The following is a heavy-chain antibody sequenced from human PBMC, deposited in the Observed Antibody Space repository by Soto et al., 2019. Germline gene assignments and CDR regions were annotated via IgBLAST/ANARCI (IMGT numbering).Heavy chain of an antibody. J-gene: IGHJ4*02. Sequence: QVQLVESGGGVVQPGRSLRLSCAASGFTFSTHAMHWVRQAPGKGLEWVAFISHDGSYEKYADSVKGRFTISRDNSKNTLYLQMNSLRAEDTAVYYCAKDRFSTGAWFFDYWGQGTLVTVSS. V-gene: IGHV3-30*18. CDR2: ISHDGSYE. CDR3: AKDRFSTGAWFFDY. D-gene: IGHD3-3*01. CDR1: GFTFSTHA.